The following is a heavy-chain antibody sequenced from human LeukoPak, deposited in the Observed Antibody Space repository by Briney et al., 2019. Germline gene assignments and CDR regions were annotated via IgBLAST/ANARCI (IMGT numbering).Heavy chain of an antibody. Sequence: APVKVSCKASGYTFTGYYMHWVRQAPGQGLEWMGRINPNSGGTNYAQKFQGRVTMTRDTSISTAYMELSRLRSDDTALYYCARRRGEPNIFDYWGQGTLVTVSS. CDR1: GYTFTGYY. J-gene: IGHJ4*02. D-gene: IGHD3-16*01. V-gene: IGHV1-2*06. CDR2: INPNSGGT. CDR3: ARRRGEPNIFDY.